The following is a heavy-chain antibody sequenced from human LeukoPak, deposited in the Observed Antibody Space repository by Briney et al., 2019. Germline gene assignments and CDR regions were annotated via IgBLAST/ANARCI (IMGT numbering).Heavy chain of an antibody. CDR1: GYTFTELS. CDR3: ATGGVRYFDFDP. D-gene: IGHD3-9*01. CDR2: FDPEDGET. Sequence: ASVKVSCKVSGYTFTELSMHWVRQAPGKGLEWMGGFDPEDGETIYAQKFQGRVTMTEDTSTDTAYMELSSLRSEDTAVYYCATGGVRYFDFDPWGQGTLVTVSS. J-gene: IGHJ5*02. V-gene: IGHV1-24*01.